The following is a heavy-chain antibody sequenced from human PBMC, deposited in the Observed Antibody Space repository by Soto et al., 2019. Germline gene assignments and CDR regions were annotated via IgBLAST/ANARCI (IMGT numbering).Heavy chain of an antibody. CDR1: GGTFSSYA. Sequence: SVKVSCKASGGTFSSYAISWVRQAPGQGLEWMGGIIPIFGTANYAQKFQGRVTITADESTSTAYMELSSLRSEDTAVYYCARCIVVVPAAMFYWFDPWGQGTLVTVSS. V-gene: IGHV1-69*13. D-gene: IGHD2-2*01. CDR3: ARCIVVVPAAMFYWFDP. J-gene: IGHJ5*02. CDR2: IIPIFGTA.